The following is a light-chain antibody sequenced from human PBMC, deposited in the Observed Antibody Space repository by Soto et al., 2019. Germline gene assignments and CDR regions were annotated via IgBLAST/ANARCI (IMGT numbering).Light chain of an antibody. J-gene: IGLJ2*01. Sequence: QSVLTQSPSASASLGASVKLTRTLSSGHSSYAIAWHQQQPEKGPRYLMKLNSDGSHSKGDGIPDRFSGSSSGAERYLTISSLQSEDEADYYCQTWGTGIPPVVFGGGTKLTVL. CDR2: LNSDGSH. CDR1: SGHSSYA. V-gene: IGLV4-69*01. CDR3: QTWGTGIPPVV.